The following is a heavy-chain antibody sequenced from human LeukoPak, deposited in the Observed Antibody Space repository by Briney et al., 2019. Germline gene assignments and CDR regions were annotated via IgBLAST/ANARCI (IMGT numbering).Heavy chain of an antibody. D-gene: IGHD3-22*01. CDR3: TTGRLVVMGFDY. CDR2: IKSKTDGGTT. CDR1: VFTFSNAW. J-gene: IGHJ4*02. V-gene: IGHV3-15*07. Sequence: SGGSLRLSCAASVFTFSNAWMNWVRQAPGKGREWVGRIKSKTDGGTTDYAAPVKGRFTISRDDSKNTLYLQMNSLKTEDTAVYYCTTGRLVVMGFDYWGQGTLVTVSS.